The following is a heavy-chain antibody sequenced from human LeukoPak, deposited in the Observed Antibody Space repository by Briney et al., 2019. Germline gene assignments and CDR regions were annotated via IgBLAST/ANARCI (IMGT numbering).Heavy chain of an antibody. CDR2: IYYSGST. V-gene: IGHV4-39*07. D-gene: IGHD3-10*01. CDR3: ARDGGITMGSNNYYYYYGMDV. Sequence: PSETLSLTCTVSGGSFSSSSFYWGWIRQPPGKGLEWVGSIYYSGSTYYNPSLKGRVTISVDTSKNQFSLKLSSVTAADTAVYYCARDGGITMGSNNYYYYYGMDVWGQGTTVTVSS. J-gene: IGHJ6*02. CDR1: GGSFSSSSFY.